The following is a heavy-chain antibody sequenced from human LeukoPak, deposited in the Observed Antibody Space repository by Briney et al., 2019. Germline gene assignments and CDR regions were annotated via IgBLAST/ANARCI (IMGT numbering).Heavy chain of an antibody. D-gene: IGHD1-1*01. V-gene: IGHV1-2*02. CDR1: GYIFTDYY. CDR3: ARDPPGTTAFDL. Sequence: ASVKVSCKASGYIFTDYYLHWVRQAPGQGLEWMGWINPKSDGTKYVQNFRGRVTMTWDTSISTAYMEVSSLTSDDTAMFYCARDPPGTTAFDLWGQGTMVTVSS. J-gene: IGHJ3*01. CDR2: INPKSDGT.